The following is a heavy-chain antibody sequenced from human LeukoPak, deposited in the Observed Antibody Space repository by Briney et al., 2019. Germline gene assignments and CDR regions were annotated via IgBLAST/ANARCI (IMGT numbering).Heavy chain of an antibody. D-gene: IGHD1-26*01. CDR2: INYTAST. J-gene: IGHJ6*03. CDR1: GGSFSGYY. V-gene: IGHV4-34*01. CDR3: ARGVPDGKLYYIDV. Sequence: SETLSLTCAVYGGSFSGYYRSWIRQTPGKGLEWIAEINYTASTNYNPSLESRVTISIDTSKNQFSLKLSSVTAADTATYYCARGVPDGKLYYIDVCGKGTTVTIYS.